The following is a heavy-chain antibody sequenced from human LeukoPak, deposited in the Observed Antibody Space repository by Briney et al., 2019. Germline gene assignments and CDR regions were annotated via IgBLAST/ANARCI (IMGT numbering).Heavy chain of an antibody. CDR3: ARYCSSTSCYYTTFDY. J-gene: IGHJ4*02. Sequence: SQTLSLTCTVSGGSISSGDYYRSWIRQPPGKGLEWIGYIYYSGSTYYNPSLKSRVTISVDTSKNQFSLKLSSVTAADTAVYYCARYCSSTSCYYTTFDYWGQGTLVTVSS. CDR2: IYYSGST. CDR1: GGSISSGDYY. D-gene: IGHD2-2*01. V-gene: IGHV4-30-4*01.